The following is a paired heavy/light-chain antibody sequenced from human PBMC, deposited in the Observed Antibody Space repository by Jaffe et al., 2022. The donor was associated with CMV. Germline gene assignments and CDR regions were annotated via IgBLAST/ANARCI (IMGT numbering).Light chain of an antibody. CDR1: QDISNY. CDR2: DAS. Sequence: DIQMTQSPSSLSASVGDRVTITCQASQDISNYLNWYQQKPGKAPKLLIYDASNLETGVPSRFSGSGSGTDFTFTISSLQPEDIATYYCQQYDNLPPGFGGGTKVEIK. CDR3: QQYDNLPPG. J-gene: IGKJ4*01. V-gene: IGKV1-33*01.
Heavy chain of an antibody. CDR3: AREVVGATTFDY. Sequence: QVQLVESGGGLVKPGGSLRLSCAASGFTFSDYYMSWIRQAPGKGLEWVSYISSSSSYTNYADSVKGRFTISRDNAKNSLYLQMNSLRAEDTAVYYCAREVVGATTFDYWGQGTLVTVSS. J-gene: IGHJ4*02. CDR2: ISSSSSYT. D-gene: IGHD1-26*01. CDR1: GFTFSDYY. V-gene: IGHV3-11*06.